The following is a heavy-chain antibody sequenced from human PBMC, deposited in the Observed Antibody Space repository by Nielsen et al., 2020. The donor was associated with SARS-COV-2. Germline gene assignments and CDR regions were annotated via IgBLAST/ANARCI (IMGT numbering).Heavy chain of an antibody. CDR2: IYYSGST. D-gene: IGHD2-15*01. CDR3: ARRALGYCSGGSCYSAFDY. Sequence: GSLRLSCIVSGGSISSYYWSWIRQPPGKGLEWIGYIYYSGSTNYNPSLKSRVTISVDTSKNQFSLKLSSVTAADTAVYYCARRALGYCSGGSCYSAFDYWGQGTLVTVSS. CDR1: GGSISSYY. J-gene: IGHJ4*02. V-gene: IGHV4-59*08.